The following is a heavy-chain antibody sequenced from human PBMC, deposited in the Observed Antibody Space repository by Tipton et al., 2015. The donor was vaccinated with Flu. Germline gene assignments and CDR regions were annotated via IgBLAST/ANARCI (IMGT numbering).Heavy chain of an antibody. D-gene: IGHD3-10*01. CDR2: INPNSGGT. CDR3: ARPENVLLWFGEAW. V-gene: IGHV1-2*02. CDR1: GYTFTGYY. J-gene: IGHJ4*02. Sequence: QVQLVQSGAEVKKPGASVKVSRKASGYTFTGYYMHWVRQAPGQGREWMGWINPNSGGTNYAQKFQGRGTMTRDTSISTAYMELSRLRSDDTAVYYCARPENVLLWFGEAWWGQGTLVTVSS.